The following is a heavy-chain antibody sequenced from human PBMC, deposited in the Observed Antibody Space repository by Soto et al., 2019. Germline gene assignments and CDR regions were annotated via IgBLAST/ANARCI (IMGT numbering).Heavy chain of an antibody. CDR3: AKGMETGYRGAFDS. Sequence: EVQLLESGGGLVQPGGSLRLSYAASGFNFGSYAMSWVRQAPGKGLEWVSGISGSGGSPYYPDSVQGRFIISKDKSNDTLYLHLTSLRAEDTAVYYCAKGMETGYRGAFDSWGQGTLVTVSS. CDR2: ISGSGGSP. V-gene: IGHV3-23*01. CDR1: GFNFGSYA. D-gene: IGHD5-12*01. J-gene: IGHJ4*02.